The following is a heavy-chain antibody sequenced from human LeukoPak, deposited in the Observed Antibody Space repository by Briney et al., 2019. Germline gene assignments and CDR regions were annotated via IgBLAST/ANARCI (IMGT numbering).Heavy chain of an antibody. CDR2: ISGSGGST. D-gene: IGHD6-19*01. CDR3: AKDKGSEQWLGSYYYGMDV. V-gene: IGHV3-23*01. J-gene: IGHJ6*02. Sequence: GGSLRLSCAASGFTFSSYAMSWVRQAPGKGLEWVSAISGSGGSTYYADSVKGRFTISRDNSKNTLYLQMNSLRAEDTAVYYCAKDKGSEQWLGSYYYGMDVWAKGPRSPSP. CDR1: GFTFSSYA.